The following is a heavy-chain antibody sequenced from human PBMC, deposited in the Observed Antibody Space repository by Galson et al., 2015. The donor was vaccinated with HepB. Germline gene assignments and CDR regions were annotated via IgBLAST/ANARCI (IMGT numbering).Heavy chain of an antibody. D-gene: IGHD3-9*01. V-gene: IGHV4-39*01. Sequence: ETLSLTCTVSGGSVSGGAYYWGWTRQPPGKGLEWIGSVYYSGSTWYSPSLKSRVTVSVDTSRNQFSLQLRSVTAADTAVYYCARGRYFDWPKELLDYFDYWGQGTLVTVPS. CDR3: ARGRYFDWPKELLDYFDY. CDR1: GGSVSGGAYY. CDR2: VYYSGST. J-gene: IGHJ4*02.